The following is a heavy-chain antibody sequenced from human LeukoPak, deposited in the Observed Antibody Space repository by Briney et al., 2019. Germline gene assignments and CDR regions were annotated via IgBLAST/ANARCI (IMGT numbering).Heavy chain of an antibody. CDR2: ISGSGGST. CDR3: AKEWGNYYDFWSGYFRGYYSGMDV. CDR1: GFTFSSYA. D-gene: IGHD3-3*01. V-gene: IGHV3-23*01. Sequence: GGSLRLSCAAPGFTFSSYAMSWVRQAPGKGLEWVSAISGSGGSTYYADSVKGRFTISRDNSKNTLYLQMNSLRAEDTAVYYCAKEWGNYYDFWSGYFRGYYSGMDVWGQGTTVTVSS. J-gene: IGHJ6*02.